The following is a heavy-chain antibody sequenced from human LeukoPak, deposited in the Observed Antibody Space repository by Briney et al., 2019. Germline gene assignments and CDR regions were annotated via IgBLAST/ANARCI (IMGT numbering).Heavy chain of an antibody. CDR1: GGPISSGGYS. CDR2: IYYSGST. V-gene: IGHV4-31*03. CDR3: ARELSGPEYYFDY. Sequence: SQTLSLTCTVSGGPISSGGYSWRWIRQHPGKGLEWIGYIYYSGSTYYNPSRKGRVTTSVATSKNQFSLKLSSVTAADTAVYYCARELSGPEYYFDYGSQGTLVTVSS. D-gene: IGHD6-19*01. J-gene: IGHJ4*02.